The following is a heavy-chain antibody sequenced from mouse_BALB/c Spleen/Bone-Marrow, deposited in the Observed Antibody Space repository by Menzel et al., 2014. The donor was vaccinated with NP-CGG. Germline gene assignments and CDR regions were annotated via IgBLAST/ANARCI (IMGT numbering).Heavy chain of an antibody. CDR1: GYTFTSYW. V-gene: IGHV1-7*01. J-gene: IGHJ3*01. CDR2: INPSTGYT. CDR3: AREGDYDGFAY. Sequence: VQLQQSGAELAKPGASVKMSCKASGYTFTSYWMHWVKQRPGQGLEWIRYINPSTGYTEYNQKFKDKATLTADKSSSTAYMQLSSLTSEDSAVYYCAREGDYDGFAYWGQGTLVTVSA. D-gene: IGHD2-4*01.